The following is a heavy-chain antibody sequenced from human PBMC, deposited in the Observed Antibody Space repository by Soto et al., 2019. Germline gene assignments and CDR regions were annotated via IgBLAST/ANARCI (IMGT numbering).Heavy chain of an antibody. CDR1: ADSITSCY. V-gene: IGHV4-4*07. CDR3: AGIRGYAGSPIDY. Sequence: SDTLSRTCSVSADSITSCYWNFVRHFAGRGLEWIGRIHPSGNRKYNPSLKRRVALSVDTPNNQVSLKLTAVTAADTAVYYCAGIRGYAGSPIDYWRQGNRVTVCS. CDR2: IHPSGNR. D-gene: IGHD2-15*01. J-gene: IGHJ4*02.